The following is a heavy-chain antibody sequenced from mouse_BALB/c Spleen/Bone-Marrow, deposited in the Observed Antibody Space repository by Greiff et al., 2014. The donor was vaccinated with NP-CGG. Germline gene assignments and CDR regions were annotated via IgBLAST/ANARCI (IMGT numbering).Heavy chain of an antibody. D-gene: IGHD1-1*01. CDR3: ASYYYGHYFDY. J-gene: IGHJ2*01. Sequence: VQLQQSGAELVKPGASVKLSCTASGFHIKDTYMHWGKQRPEQGLGWVGRVDPANGNTKYDRKFQGKATITADTSSNTAYLQLSSLTSEDTAVYYCASYYYGHYFDYWGQGTTLTVSS. CDR1: GFHIKDTY. V-gene: IGHV14-3*02. CDR2: VDPANGNT.